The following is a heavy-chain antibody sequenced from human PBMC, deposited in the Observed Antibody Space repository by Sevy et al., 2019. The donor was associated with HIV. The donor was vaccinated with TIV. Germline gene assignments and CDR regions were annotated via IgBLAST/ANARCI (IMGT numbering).Heavy chain of an antibody. J-gene: IGHJ4*01. D-gene: IGHD6-13*01. CDR1: GFNFSTYA. CDR2: ISYEGTET. Sequence: GGSLRLSCSVSGFNFSTYAMHWVRQAPGKGLEWVAVISYEGTETFYAASVEGRFTISRDNSQNMLSLQINSLRPEDTAVYYCARDGGYSIKWYPLYWGHGTLVTVSS. CDR3: ARDGGYSIKWYPLY. V-gene: IGHV3-30-3*01.